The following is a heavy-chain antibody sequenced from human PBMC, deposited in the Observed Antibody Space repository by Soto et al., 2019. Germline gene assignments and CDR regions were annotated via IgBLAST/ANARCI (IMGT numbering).Heavy chain of an antibody. Sequence: QVQLQQSGPGLVKPSQTLSLTCAISGDSVSSNSAAWNWIRQSPARGLEWRGRTYYRSKWYNDYAASVQSRITINPDTSKNQFSLQLNSVTADDTAVYYCARAPDCSSTSCYAYYFDYWGQGTLVTVSS. V-gene: IGHV6-1*01. CDR2: TYYRSKWYN. CDR1: GDSVSSNSAA. J-gene: IGHJ4*02. CDR3: ARAPDCSSTSCYAYYFDY. D-gene: IGHD2-2*01.